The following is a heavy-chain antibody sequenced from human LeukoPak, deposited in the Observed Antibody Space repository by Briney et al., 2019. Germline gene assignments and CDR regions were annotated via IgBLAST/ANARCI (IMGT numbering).Heavy chain of an antibody. Sequence: SGTLSLTCAVSGGSISSSNWWSWVRQPPGKGLEWIGEIYHSGSTNYNPSLKSRVTISVDKSKNQFSLKLSSVTAADTAVYYCARVGDKFTENDYGDYIIGGTQFDYWGQGTLVTVSS. CDR1: GGSISSSNW. CDR3: ARVGDKFTENDYGDYIIGGTQFDY. J-gene: IGHJ4*02. V-gene: IGHV4-4*02. CDR2: IYHSGST. D-gene: IGHD4-17*01.